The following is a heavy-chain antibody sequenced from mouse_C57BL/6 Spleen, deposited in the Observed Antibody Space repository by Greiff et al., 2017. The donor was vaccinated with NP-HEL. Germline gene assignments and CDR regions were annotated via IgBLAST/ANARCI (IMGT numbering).Heavy chain of an antibody. Sequence: EVQLQESGPGLVKPSQSLSLTCSVTGYSITSGYYWNWIRQFPGNKLEWMGYISYDGSNNYNPSLKNRISITRDTSKNQFFLKLNSVTTEDTATYYCAIYYGNYGYFDYWGQGTTLTVSS. D-gene: IGHD2-1*01. CDR3: AIYYGNYGYFDY. CDR1: GYSITSGYY. V-gene: IGHV3-6*01. CDR2: ISYDGSN. J-gene: IGHJ2*01.